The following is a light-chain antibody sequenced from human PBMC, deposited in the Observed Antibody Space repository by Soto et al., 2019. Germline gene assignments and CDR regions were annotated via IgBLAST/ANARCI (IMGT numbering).Light chain of an antibody. V-gene: IGKV3-20*01. CDR1: QSVSSSY. CDR3: HQYGSSPFT. Sequence: EIVLTQSPGTLYLSPGERATLSCRASQSVSSSYLAWYQHKPGQAPRPLMYGASSRAAGIPDRFSGGGSGTVFPLTISRLEPEDFAVDCCHQYGSSPFTFGPGTKVDIK. J-gene: IGKJ3*01. CDR2: GAS.